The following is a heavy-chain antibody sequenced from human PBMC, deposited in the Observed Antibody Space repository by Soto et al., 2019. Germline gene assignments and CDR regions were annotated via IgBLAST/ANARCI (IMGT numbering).Heavy chain of an antibody. CDR3: AKLDTSGDMPTMAAAETH. V-gene: IGHV3-30*18. Sequence: QVQLVEFGGGVVQPGGSLRLSCAASGFSFSAYGMHWVRQSPGKGLEWVAVMSYDGSMKYYLDSVKGRFTISRDNSQNTLFLQMNTLRPEDSALYYCAKLDTSGDMPTMAAAETHWGQGTLVTVSS. CDR1: GFSFSAYG. J-gene: IGHJ1*01. CDR2: MSYDGSMK. D-gene: IGHD6-13*01.